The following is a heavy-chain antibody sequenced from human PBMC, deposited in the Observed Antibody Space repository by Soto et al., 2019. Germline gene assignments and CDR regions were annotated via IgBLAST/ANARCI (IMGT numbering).Heavy chain of an antibody. V-gene: IGHV1-69*02. CDR3: ARVVVAASINWFDP. D-gene: IGHD2-15*01. Sequence: SVKVSCKASGGTFSSYTISWVRQAPGQGLEWMGRIIPILGIANYAQKFQGRVTITADKSTSTAYMELSSLRSEDTAVYYCARVVVAASINWFDPWGQGTLVTVSS. CDR1: GGTFSSYT. CDR2: IIPILGIA. J-gene: IGHJ5*02.